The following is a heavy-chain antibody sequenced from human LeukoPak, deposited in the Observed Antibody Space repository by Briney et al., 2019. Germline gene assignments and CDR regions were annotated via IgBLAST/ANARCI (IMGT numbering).Heavy chain of an antibody. Sequence: SQTLPLTCTVSGGSISSGSYYWSWIRQPAGKGLEWIGRIYTSGSTNYNPSLKSRVTISVDTSKNQFSLKLSSVTAADTAVYYCARESDSSGYYGAPAFDIWGQGTMVTVSS. CDR1: GGSISSGSYY. CDR2: IYTSGST. D-gene: IGHD3-22*01. J-gene: IGHJ3*02. V-gene: IGHV4-61*02. CDR3: ARESDSSGYYGAPAFDI.